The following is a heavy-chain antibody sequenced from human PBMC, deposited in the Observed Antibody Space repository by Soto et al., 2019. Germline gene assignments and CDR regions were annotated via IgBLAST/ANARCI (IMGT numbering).Heavy chain of an antibody. J-gene: IGHJ4*02. CDR1: GFPLRTYA. Sequence: QVQLVESGGGVVLPGRSLRLSCAASGFPLRTYAMHWVRRAPGKGLEWVAIMSYDGSNTYYADSVRGRITISRDTSKNTLYLQMNSLTAEDTAIYYCARDRLEHQRLWVFDYWGQGTLVTVSS. CDR2: MSYDGSNT. CDR3: ARDRLEHQRLWVFDY. V-gene: IGHV3-30-3*01. D-gene: IGHD3-10*01.